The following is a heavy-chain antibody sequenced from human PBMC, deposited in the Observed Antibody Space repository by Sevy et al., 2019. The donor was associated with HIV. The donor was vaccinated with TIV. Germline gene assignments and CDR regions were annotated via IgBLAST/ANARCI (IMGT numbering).Heavy chain of an antibody. D-gene: IGHD5-12*01. CDR2: IRYDGSNK. CDR3: AKDLQPRDGYNLPFDY. CDR1: GFTFSSYG. J-gene: IGHJ4*02. V-gene: IGHV3-30*02. Sequence: GSLRLSCAASGFTFSSYGMHWVHQAPGKGLEWVAFIRYDGSNKYYADSVKGRFTISRDNSKNTLYLQMNSLRAEDTAVYYCAKDLQPRDGYNLPFDYWGQGTLVTVSS.